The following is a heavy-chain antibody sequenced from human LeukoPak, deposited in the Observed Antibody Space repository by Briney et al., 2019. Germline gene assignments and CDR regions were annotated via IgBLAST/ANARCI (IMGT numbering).Heavy chain of an antibody. V-gene: IGHV3-15*07. J-gene: IGHJ4*02. CDR2: IKSKTDGGTT. Sequence: GGSLRLSCAASGFTFSNAWMNWVRQAPGKGLEWVSRIKSKTDGGTTDYAAPVKGRFTISRDDSKNTLYLQMNSLKTEDTAVYYCTTTYCSGGSCYRGRYYFDYWGQGTLVTVSS. CDR1: GFTFSNAW. CDR3: TTTYCSGGSCYRGRYYFDY. D-gene: IGHD2-15*01.